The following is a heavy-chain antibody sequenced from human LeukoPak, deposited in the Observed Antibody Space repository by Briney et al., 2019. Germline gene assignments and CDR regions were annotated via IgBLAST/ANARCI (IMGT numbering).Heavy chain of an antibody. D-gene: IGHD3-22*01. CDR3: ARTYYYDTSGYFPIGY. J-gene: IGHJ4*02. V-gene: IGHV5-51*01. Sequence: GESLKISCKGSGYTFTNYWIDWVRQMPGKGLEWMGIIYPGDSDTRYSPSFQGQVTISADNSISTAYLQWSSLKASDTAIYFCARTYYYDTSGYFPIGYWGQGTLVTVSS. CDR2: IYPGDSDT. CDR1: GYTFTNYW.